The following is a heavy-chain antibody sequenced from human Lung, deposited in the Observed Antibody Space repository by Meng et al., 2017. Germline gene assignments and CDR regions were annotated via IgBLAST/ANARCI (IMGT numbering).Heavy chain of an antibody. J-gene: IGHJ2*01. Sequence: VHLQESGPALVKPSQTLSLTCTVSGGSISSSNYYWSWIRQPPGKGLEWSGHIYNSGSTYYNPSLKSRITISVDTSKNQFSLKLSSVTAADTAVYYCARGQKGYFDLWGRGTLVTVAS. CDR2: IYNSGST. V-gene: IGHV4-30-4*01. CDR1: GGSISSSNYY. CDR3: ARGQKGYFDL.